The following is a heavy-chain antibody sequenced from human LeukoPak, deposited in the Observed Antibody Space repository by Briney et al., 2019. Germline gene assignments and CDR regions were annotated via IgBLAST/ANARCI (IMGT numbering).Heavy chain of an antibody. V-gene: IGHV3-33*01. Sequence: GGSLRLSCAASGFTFTNYGMHWVRQVPGKGLEWVAVIWFDGSNRYYADSVKGRFTISRDNSKNTLYLQRNSLRDEDTAVYYCAGGRDSGYDDWGQGTRVTVSS. CDR1: GFTFTNYG. J-gene: IGHJ4*02. CDR2: IWFDGSNR. CDR3: AGGRDSGYDD. D-gene: IGHD5-12*01.